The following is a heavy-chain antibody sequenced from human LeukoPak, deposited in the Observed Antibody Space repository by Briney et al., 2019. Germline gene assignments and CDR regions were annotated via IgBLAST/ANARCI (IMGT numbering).Heavy chain of an antibody. CDR1: GFTFGKYW. CDR3: ARDQYDTWSRRGNFDS. Sequence: GGSLRLSCVASGFTFGKYWMSWVRQAPGKGLEWVANIKLDGSEKNYVDSVKGRFTISRDNTKNSLYLQTNSLRAEDTAVFYCARDQYDTWSRRGNFDSWGQGTLVIVSS. CDR2: IKLDGSEK. D-gene: IGHD3-3*01. J-gene: IGHJ4*02. V-gene: IGHV3-7*03.